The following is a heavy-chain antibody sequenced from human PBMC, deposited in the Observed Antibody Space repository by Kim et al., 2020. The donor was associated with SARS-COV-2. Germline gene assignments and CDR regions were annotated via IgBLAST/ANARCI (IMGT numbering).Heavy chain of an antibody. CDR3: ARDAGSSSWSYYYYGMDV. CDR1: GGSVSSGSYY. J-gene: IGHJ6*02. CDR2: IYYSGST. D-gene: IGHD6-13*01. V-gene: IGHV4-61*01. Sequence: SETLSLTCTVSGGSVSSGSYYWSWIRQPPGKGLEWIGYIYYSGSTNYNPSLKSRVTISVDTSKNQFSLKLSSVTAADTAVYYCARDAGSSSWSYYYYGMDVWGQGTTVTVSS.